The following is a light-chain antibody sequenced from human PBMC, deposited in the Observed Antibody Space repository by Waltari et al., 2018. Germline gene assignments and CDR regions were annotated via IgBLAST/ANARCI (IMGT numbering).Light chain of an antibody. CDR1: SSDVGGYDY. V-gene: IGLV2-8*01. Sequence: QSALTQPPSASGSPGQSVPISCPGTSSDVGGYDYVSWYQQHPGKAPKLMIYEVTKRPSGVPDRFSGSKSGNTASLTVSGIQAEDEADYYCSSYAGSNNLVFGGGTKLTVL. J-gene: IGLJ2*01. CDR3: SSYAGSNNLV. CDR2: EVT.